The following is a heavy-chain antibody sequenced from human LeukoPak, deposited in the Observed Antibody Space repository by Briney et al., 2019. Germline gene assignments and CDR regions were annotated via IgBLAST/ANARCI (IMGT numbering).Heavy chain of an antibody. V-gene: IGHV3-74*01. Sequence: GGSLRLSCAASGFTFSSYWMHWVRQGPGKGLVWGSGIKSDGSSIRYADFVKGRFTISRDSAKNTLWLQMNSLRAEDTAVYYCATDLDYGGYSHFDFWGQGTLVTVSS. CDR1: GFTFSSYW. D-gene: IGHD4-23*01. CDR3: ATDLDYGGYSHFDF. J-gene: IGHJ4*02. CDR2: IKSDGSSI.